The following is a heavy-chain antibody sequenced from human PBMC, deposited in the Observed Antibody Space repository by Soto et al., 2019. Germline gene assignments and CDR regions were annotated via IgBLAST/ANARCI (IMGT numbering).Heavy chain of an antibody. CDR2: IYYSGST. CDR3: ARARTVTSPIIS. J-gene: IGHJ5*02. CDR1: GGSISSYY. Sequence: SETLSLTCTVSGGSISSYYWSWIRQPPGKGLEWIGYIYYSGSTNYNPSLKSRVTISVDTSKNQFSLKLSSVTAADTAVYYCARARTVTSPIISWGQGTLVTVSS. V-gene: IGHV4-59*01. D-gene: IGHD4-17*01.